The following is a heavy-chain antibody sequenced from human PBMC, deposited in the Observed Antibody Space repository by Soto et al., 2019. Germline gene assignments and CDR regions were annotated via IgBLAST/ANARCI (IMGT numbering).Heavy chain of an antibody. CDR3: RRGKGYAANFDC. V-gene: IGHV6-1*01. J-gene: IGHJ4*02. CDR1: GDSVSSNSAA. D-gene: IGHD5-12*01. CDR2: TYYRSKWYN. Sequence: SQTLSLTCAISGDSVSSNSAAWNWIRQSPSRGLEWRGGTYYRSKWYNDYPVSVKSRITINPGTSKNQFSLQLNSVTPADTGVYYCRRGKGYAANFDCCGQGALVTVSS.